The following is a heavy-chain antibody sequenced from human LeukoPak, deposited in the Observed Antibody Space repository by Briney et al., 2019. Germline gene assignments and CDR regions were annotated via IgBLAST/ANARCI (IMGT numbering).Heavy chain of an antibody. CDR3: ARDGSYYDSSDSNWFDP. J-gene: IGHJ5*02. CDR2: ISSSSSYI. D-gene: IGHD3-22*01. Sequence: GGSLRLSCAASGFTFSSYSMNGVSQAPGKGLEWVSSISSSSSYIYYADSVKGRFTISRDNAKNSLYLQMNSLRAEDTAVYYCARDGSYYDSSDSNWFDPWGQGTLVTVSS. V-gene: IGHV3-21*01. CDR1: GFTFSSYS.